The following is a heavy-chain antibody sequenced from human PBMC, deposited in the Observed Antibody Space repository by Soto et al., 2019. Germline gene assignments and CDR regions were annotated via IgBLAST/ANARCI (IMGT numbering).Heavy chain of an antibody. V-gene: IGHV3-30-3*01. J-gene: IGHJ4*02. CDR3: ARDEAPREYYFDY. CDR2: ISYDGSNK. Sequence: GGSLRLSCAASGFTFSSYAMHWVRQAPGKGLEWVAVISYDGSNKYYADSVKGRFTISRDNSKNTLYLQMNSLRAEDTAVYYCARDEAPREYYFDYWGQGTLVTVSS. CDR1: GFTFSSYA.